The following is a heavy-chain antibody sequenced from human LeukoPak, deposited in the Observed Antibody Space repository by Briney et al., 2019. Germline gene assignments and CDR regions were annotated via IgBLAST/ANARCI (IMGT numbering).Heavy chain of an antibody. D-gene: IGHD3-10*01. CDR3: AKDLWFGEYTYYFDY. CDR2: ISGSGGST. CDR1: GFTFSSYA. V-gene: IGHV3-23*01. J-gene: IGHJ4*02. Sequence: GGSLRLSRAASGFTFSSYAMSWVRQAPGKGLEWVSAISGSGGSTYYADSVKGRFTISRDNSKNTLYLQMNSLRAEDTAVYYCAKDLWFGEYTYYFDYWGQGTLVTVSS.